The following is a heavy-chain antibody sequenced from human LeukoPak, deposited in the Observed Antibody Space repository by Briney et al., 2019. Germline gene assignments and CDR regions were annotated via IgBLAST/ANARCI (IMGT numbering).Heavy chain of an antibody. J-gene: IGHJ3*02. D-gene: IGHD3-22*01. CDR2: ISGSGGST. CDR3: AKVHYYDSSGYYAPNAFDI. CDR1: GFTFSSYA. V-gene: IGHV3-23*01. Sequence: GGSLRLSCAASGFTFSSYAMSWVGQAPGKGVEWGAAISGSGGSTYYADSVKGRFTISRDNSKNTLYLQMNSLRAEDTAVYYCAKVHYYDSSGYYAPNAFDIWGQGTMVTVSS.